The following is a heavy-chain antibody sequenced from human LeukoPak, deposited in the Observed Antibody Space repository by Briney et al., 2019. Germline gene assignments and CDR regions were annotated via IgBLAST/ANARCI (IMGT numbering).Heavy chain of an antibody. D-gene: IGHD3-16*01. V-gene: IGHV3-53*01. Sequence: EGSLRLSCAASGFRVSNDYMTWVRQAPGKGLEWVSFIFAGGSAYYADSVKGRFTASRDRSKNTLSLQMNNLRAEDTAVYYCAKANSYDSYYFDYWGQGALVIVSS. CDR1: GFRVSNDY. CDR3: AKANSYDSYYFDY. J-gene: IGHJ4*02. CDR2: IFAGGSA.